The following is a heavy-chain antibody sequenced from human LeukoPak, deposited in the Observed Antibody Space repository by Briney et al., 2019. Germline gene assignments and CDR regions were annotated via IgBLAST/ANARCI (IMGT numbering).Heavy chain of an antibody. V-gene: IGHV1-46*01. CDR3: ARDSDASSLADP. J-gene: IGHJ5*02. CDR2: IQPSSGGA. Sequence: ASLKVSCKASGYTFTRFHIHWVRQTPEQGLEWMGIIQPSSGGATSAQKFQGRLTMTRDTSTSTVYMELSSLRSEDTAVYYCARDSDASSLADPWGQGTLVTVSS. CDR1: GYTFTRFH. D-gene: IGHD6-6*01.